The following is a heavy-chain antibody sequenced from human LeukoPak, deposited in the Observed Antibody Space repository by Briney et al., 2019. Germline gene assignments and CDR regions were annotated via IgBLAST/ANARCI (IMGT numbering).Heavy chain of an antibody. J-gene: IGHJ6*02. D-gene: IGHD1-26*01. CDR2: INPNSGGT. CDR1: GYTFTCYY. CDR3: YSGSYYVGVRPMDV. V-gene: IGHV1-2*02. Sequence: GASVKVSFKASGYTFTCYYMHWVRQAPGQGLQWMGWINPNSGGTNYAQKFQGRVTMTRDTSISTAYMELSRLRSDDTAVYYCYSGSYYVGVRPMDVWGQGTTVTVSS.